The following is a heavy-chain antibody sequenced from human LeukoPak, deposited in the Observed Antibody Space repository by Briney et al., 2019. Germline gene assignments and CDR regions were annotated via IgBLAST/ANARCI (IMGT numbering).Heavy chain of an antibody. Sequence: GGSLRLSCAASGFTFSNAWMSWVRQAPGKGLEWVGRIKSKTDGGTTDYAAPVKGRFTISRDDSKNTLYLQMNSLKTEDTAVYYCAKERVGWELRGREEDYWGQGTLVTVSS. V-gene: IGHV3-15*01. CDR2: IKSKTDGGTT. J-gene: IGHJ4*02. CDR3: AKERVGWELRGREEDY. CDR1: GFTFSNAW. D-gene: IGHD1-26*01.